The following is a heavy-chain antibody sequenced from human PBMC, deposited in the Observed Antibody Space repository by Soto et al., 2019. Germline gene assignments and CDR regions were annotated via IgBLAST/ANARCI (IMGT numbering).Heavy chain of an antibody. V-gene: IGHV3-23*01. Sequence: GGSLRTSCEASGFSFTSYAMSWFRQAQGKGLEWVSGISVSGDNTYYADSVKGRFTISRDNSKNTLYLQMNSLRADDTAVYYCAKDVRGSKYQLQNYYVMAVWGQGPTVPVS. J-gene: IGHJ6*02. CDR2: ISVSGDNT. D-gene: IGHD2-2*01. CDR3: AKDVRGSKYQLQNYYVMAV. CDR1: GFSFTSYA.